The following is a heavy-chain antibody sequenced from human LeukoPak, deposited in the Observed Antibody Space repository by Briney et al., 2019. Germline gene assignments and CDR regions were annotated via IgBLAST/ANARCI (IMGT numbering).Heavy chain of an antibody. CDR3: AKDTSLETTYYDFWSGYYLFDY. V-gene: IGHV3-30*02. CDR2: IRYDGSNK. CDR1: GFTFSSYG. J-gene: IGHJ4*02. D-gene: IGHD3-3*01. Sequence: PGGSLRLSCAASGFTFSSYGMHWVRQAPGKGLEWVAFIRYDGSNKYYADSVKGRFTISRDNSKNTLYLQMNSLRAEDTAVYYCAKDTSLETTYYDFWSGYYLFDYWGQGTLVTVSS.